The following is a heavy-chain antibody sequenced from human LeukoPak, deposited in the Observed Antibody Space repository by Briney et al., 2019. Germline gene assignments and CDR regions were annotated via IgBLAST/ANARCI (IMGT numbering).Heavy chain of an antibody. D-gene: IGHD3-22*01. CDR2: ISGSGGST. CDR3: AKGTHYYDSSGYYGGYYFDY. J-gene: IGHJ4*02. Sequence: GGSLRLSCAASGFTFSSYAMSWVRQAPGKGLEWVSAISGSGGSTYYADSVKGRFTISRDNSKNTLYLQMNSLRAEDTAVYYCAKGTHYYDSSGYYGGYYFDYWGQGTLVTVSS. CDR1: GFTFSSYA. V-gene: IGHV3-23*01.